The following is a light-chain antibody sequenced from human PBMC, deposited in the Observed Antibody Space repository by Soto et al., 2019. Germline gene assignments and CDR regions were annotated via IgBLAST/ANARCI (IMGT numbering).Light chain of an antibody. V-gene: IGKV3-11*01. CDR2: EAS. CDR1: QSVSSF. CDR3: QQRTNWPPT. J-gene: IGKJ2*01. Sequence: EIVLTQSPATLSLSPGERATLTCRASQSVSSFLAWYQHKPGQAPRLLIYEASNRATGIPARFSGSGSGTDFTLTISSLEPADFAVYYCQQRTNWPPTFGQGTKLEIK.